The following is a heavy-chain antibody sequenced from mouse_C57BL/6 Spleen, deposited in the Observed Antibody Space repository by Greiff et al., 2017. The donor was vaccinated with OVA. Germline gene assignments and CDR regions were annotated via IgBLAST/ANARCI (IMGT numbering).Heavy chain of an antibody. CDR1: GFSLTSYA. CDR2: IWTGGGT. V-gene: IGHV2-9-1*01. Sequence: QVQLKQSGPGLVAPSQSLSITCTVSGFSLTSYAISWVRQPPGKGLEWLGVIWTGGGTNYNSALKSRLSISKDNSKSQVFLKMNSLQTDDTARYYCARNYYGSSYEWYFDVWGTGTTVTVSS. CDR3: ARNYYGSSYEWYFDV. D-gene: IGHD1-1*01. J-gene: IGHJ1*03.